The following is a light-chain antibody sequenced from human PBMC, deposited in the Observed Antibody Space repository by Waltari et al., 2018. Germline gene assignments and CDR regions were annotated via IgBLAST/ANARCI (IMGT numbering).Light chain of an antibody. CDR3: QQYNSYVWT. Sequence: DIQMTQSPSTLSASVGDRVTITCRASQSINSWLAWYQQKPGKAPKLLIYKASSLESGVPSRFSGSGSVTEFTLTISSLQPDDFATYFCQQYNSYVWTFGKGTKVEIK. CDR1: QSINSW. J-gene: IGKJ1*01. V-gene: IGKV1-5*03. CDR2: KAS.